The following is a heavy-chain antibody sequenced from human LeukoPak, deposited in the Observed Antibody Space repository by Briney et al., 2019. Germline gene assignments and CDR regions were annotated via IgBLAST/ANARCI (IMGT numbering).Heavy chain of an antibody. CDR3: ARSWFGELSRDYYFDY. CDR1: GDSISSGDYY. V-gene: IGHV4-30-4*01. Sequence: SETLSLTCTVSGDSISSGDYYWSWIRQPPGKRLEWIGYIYYSGSTYYNPSLNSRVTISVDTSKNQFSLKLSSVTAADTAVYYRARSWFGELSRDYYFDYWGQGTLVTVSS. D-gene: IGHD3-10*01. CDR2: IYYSGST. J-gene: IGHJ4*02.